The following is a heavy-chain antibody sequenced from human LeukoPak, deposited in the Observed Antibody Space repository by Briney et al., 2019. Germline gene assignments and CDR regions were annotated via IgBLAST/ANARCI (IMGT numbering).Heavy chain of an antibody. D-gene: IGHD3-10*01. CDR3: ARDLTDYYGSGRSLDY. CDR1: GFTFSSYG. Sequence: GGSLRLSCAASGFTFSSYGMHWVRQAPGKGLEWVAVISYDGSNKYYADSVKGRFTISRDNSKNTLYLQINSLRAEDTAVYYCARDLTDYYGSGRSLDYWGKGTLVTVSS. CDR2: ISYDGSNK. J-gene: IGHJ4*02. V-gene: IGHV3-30*19.